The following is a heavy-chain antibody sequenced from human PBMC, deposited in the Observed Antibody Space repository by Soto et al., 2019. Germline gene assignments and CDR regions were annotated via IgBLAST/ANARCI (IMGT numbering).Heavy chain of an antibody. J-gene: IGHJ6*02. CDR3: ARSRAAAPPRVGMDV. V-gene: IGHV4-39*01. Sequence: PSETLSLTCSVSGGSISRSNYYWAWIRQPPGKGLEWIGSVYHTGNTYYSLSLRSRVAISLDTSKNQFSLRLDAVSAADTAVYYCARSRAAAPPRVGMDVWGQGTTVTVSS. CDR2: VYHTGNT. CDR1: GGSISRSNYY. D-gene: IGHD6-13*01.